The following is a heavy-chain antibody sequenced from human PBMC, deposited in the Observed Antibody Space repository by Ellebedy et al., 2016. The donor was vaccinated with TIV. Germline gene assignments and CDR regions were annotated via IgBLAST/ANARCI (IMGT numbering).Heavy chain of an antibody. D-gene: IGHD4-17*01. CDR1: GYTFTAYG. Sequence: ASVKVSCKASGYTFTAYGINWVRQAPGQGREWMGWISAYNGDANYAHKFQGRVTLPTDTSTSTVHMELRSLRSDATDVYYCAKGDYCECSQSVQHWGQGTLVTVSS. CDR3: AKGDYCECSQSVQH. J-gene: IGHJ1*01. CDR2: ISAYNGDA. V-gene: IGHV1-18*04.